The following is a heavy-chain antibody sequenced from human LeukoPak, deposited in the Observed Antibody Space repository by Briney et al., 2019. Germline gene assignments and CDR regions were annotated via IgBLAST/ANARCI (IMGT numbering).Heavy chain of an antibody. Sequence: PGGSLRLSCAASGFTFSSYAMSWVRQAPGKGLEWVSGISSSGGSTYYADSVKGRFTISRDNAKNSLYLQMNSLRAEDTAVYYCARAVGYYYDSSGYPWFDYWGQGTLVTVSS. V-gene: IGHV3-23*01. CDR1: GFTFSSYA. J-gene: IGHJ4*02. CDR2: ISSSGGST. CDR3: ARAVGYYYDSSGYPWFDY. D-gene: IGHD3-22*01.